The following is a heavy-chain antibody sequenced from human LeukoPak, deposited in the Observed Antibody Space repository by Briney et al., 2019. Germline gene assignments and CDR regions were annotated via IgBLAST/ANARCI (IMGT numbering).Heavy chain of an antibody. D-gene: IGHD3-22*01. CDR3: ARGEIIYSSGPLGY. Sequence: GGSLRLSCAASGFTFSSYAMHWVRQAPGKGLEWVAVISYDGSNKYYADSVKGRFTISRDNSKNTLYLQVNSLRAEDTAVYYCARGEIIYSSGPLGYWGQGTLVTVSS. CDR1: GFTFSSYA. V-gene: IGHV3-30-3*01. CDR2: ISYDGSNK. J-gene: IGHJ4*02.